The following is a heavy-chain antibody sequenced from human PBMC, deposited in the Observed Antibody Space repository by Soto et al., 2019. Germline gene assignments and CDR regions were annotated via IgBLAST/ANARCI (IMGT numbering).Heavy chain of an antibody. D-gene: IGHD4-17*01. V-gene: IGHV3-49*03. CDR3: ARDLASSDNADFYGMDG. CDR2: IRSKAYGATT. J-gene: IGHJ6*01. Sequence: GSLRLSCVSSGFTFGGYTMSWFRQAPGVGLEWVSFIRSKAYGATTEYAASVKGRFTISRDDSKSIAYLQMNSLKSEDTAVYYCARDLASSDNADFYGMDGWGQGTTVTVSS. CDR1: GFTFGGYT.